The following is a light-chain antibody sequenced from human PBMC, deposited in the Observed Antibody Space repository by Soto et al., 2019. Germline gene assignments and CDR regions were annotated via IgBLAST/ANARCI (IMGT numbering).Light chain of an antibody. CDR3: QQYDNWWT. CDR2: GAS. J-gene: IGKJ1*01. Sequence: EIVMTQSPATLSVSPGERATLSCRASQSVTSNLAWYQKKPGQAPRLLIYGASTRATGTPARFSGTGSGTDFTLTISSLQSEDFAVYYCQQYDNWWTFGQGTRVDIK. CDR1: QSVTSN. V-gene: IGKV3-15*01.